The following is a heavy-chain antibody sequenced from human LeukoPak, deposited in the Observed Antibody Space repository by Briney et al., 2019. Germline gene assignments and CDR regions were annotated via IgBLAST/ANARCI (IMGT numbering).Heavy chain of an antibody. D-gene: IGHD4-11*01. CDR3: ARAYSNYGYYYYMDV. V-gene: IGHV4-59*01. Sequence: SETLSLTCTVSGGSISSYYWSWIRQPPGKGLEWIGYIYYSGGTNYNPSLKSRVTISVDTSKNQFSLKLSSVTAADTAVCYCARAYSNYGYYYYMDVWGKGTTVTVSS. J-gene: IGHJ6*03. CDR1: GGSISSYY. CDR2: IYYSGGT.